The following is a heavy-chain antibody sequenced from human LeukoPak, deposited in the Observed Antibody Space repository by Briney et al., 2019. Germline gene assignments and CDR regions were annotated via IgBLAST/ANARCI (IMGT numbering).Heavy chain of an antibody. CDR1: GFTFSSYE. J-gene: IGHJ4*02. CDR3: VRDLDSIAFF. CDR2: ISSSSTTI. D-gene: IGHD2/OR15-2a*01. V-gene: IGHV3-48*01. Sequence: PGGSLRLSCAASGFTFSSYEMNWVRQAPGKGLEWVSYISSSSTTINYAESVKGRFTISRDNAKDSMYPQMNSLRAEDTAVYYCVRDLDSIAFFWGQGTLVTVSS.